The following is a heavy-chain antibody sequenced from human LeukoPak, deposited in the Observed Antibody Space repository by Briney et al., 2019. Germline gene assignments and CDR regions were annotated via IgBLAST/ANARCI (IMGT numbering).Heavy chain of an antibody. J-gene: IGHJ3*02. CDR2: IYYSGST. CDR1: GGSISSYY. D-gene: IGHD3-3*01. V-gene: IGHV4-59*01. Sequence: SETLSLTCTVSGGSISSYYWSWIRQPPGKGLGWIGYIYYSGSTNYNPSLKSRVTIPVDTSKNQFSLKLSSVTAADTAVYYCARDDTIFGVVNPRNNAFDIWGQGTMVTVSS. CDR3: ARDDTIFGVVNPRNNAFDI.